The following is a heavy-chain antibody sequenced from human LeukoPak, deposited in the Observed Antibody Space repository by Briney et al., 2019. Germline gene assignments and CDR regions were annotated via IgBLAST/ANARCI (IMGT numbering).Heavy chain of an antibody. CDR2: IYPDDSYT. CDR3: ARYTGSFTPLDY. D-gene: IGHD3-10*01. J-gene: IGHJ4*02. Sequence: GESLKISCEGSGYFFNTYWVAWVRQAPGKGLEWMGIIYPDDSYTRYSPSFAGHITISADKSISTAYLQWTSRKASDSAMYYCARYTGSFTPLDYWGQGTLVTVSS. V-gene: IGHV5-51*01. CDR1: GYFFNTYW.